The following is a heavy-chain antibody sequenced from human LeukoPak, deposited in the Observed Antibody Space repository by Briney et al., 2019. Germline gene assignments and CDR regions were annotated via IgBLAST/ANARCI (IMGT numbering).Heavy chain of an antibody. V-gene: IGHV4-59*12. CDR2: IYYSGST. D-gene: IGHD3-22*01. CDR1: GGSISSYY. Sequence: SETLSLTCAVYGGSISSYYWSWIRQPPGKGLEWIGYIYYSGSTNYNPSLKSRVTISVDTSKNQFSLKLSSVTAADTAVYYCAADPYYYDSSGPSGSDYWGQGTLVTVSS. J-gene: IGHJ4*02. CDR3: AADPYYYDSSGPSGSDY.